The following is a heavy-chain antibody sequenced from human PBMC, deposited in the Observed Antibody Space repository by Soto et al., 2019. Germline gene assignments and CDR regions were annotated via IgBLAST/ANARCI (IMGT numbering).Heavy chain of an antibody. CDR1: GGSINHGGFS. CDR3: AMGGGNDPFDS. Sequence: ASETLSLTCTVSGGSINHGGFSWSWIRQSPGKGLEWIGYIGHLENTYFHPTFKSRLTMSIDRSKNKFSLNLSSVTAADRAVYYCAMGGGNDPFDSWGQGVLVTVSS. V-gene: IGHV4-30-2*06. CDR2: IGHLENT. D-gene: IGHD5-12*01. J-gene: IGHJ4*02.